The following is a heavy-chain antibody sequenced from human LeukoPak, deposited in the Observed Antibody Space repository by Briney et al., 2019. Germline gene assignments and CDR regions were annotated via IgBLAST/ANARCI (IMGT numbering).Heavy chain of an antibody. J-gene: IGHJ4*02. CDR2: FDPEDGET. V-gene: IGHV1-24*01. CDR3: ARDDATSGESSNWSHFDY. Sequence: ASVKVSCKVSGYTLTELSMHWVRQAPGKGLEWMGGFDPEDGETIYAQKFQGRVTMTEDTSTDTAYMELSSLRSEDTAVYYCARDDATSGESSNWSHFDYWGQGTLVTVSS. D-gene: IGHD6-13*01. CDR1: GYTLTELS.